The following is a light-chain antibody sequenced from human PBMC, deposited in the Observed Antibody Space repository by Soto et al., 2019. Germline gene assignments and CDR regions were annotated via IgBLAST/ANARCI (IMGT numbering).Light chain of an antibody. CDR1: QTIDSN. CDR3: QQYNNWPLT. Sequence: DIVLTQSPGTLSLSPGDRATLSCSSSQTIDSNYLSWYQQKPGQAPRLLIYGASSRATGIPVRFSGSGSGTEFTLTISSLQSEDFAVYYCQQYNNWPLTFGQGTRLEI. J-gene: IGKJ5*01. CDR2: GAS. V-gene: IGKV3-15*01.